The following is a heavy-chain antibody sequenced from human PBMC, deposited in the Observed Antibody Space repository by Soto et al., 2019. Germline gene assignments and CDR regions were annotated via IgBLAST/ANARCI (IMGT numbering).Heavy chain of an antibody. J-gene: IGHJ6*02. D-gene: IGHD6-13*01. Sequence: QVQLVQSGAEVKKPGASVKVSCKASGYTFTSYGISWVRQAPGQGLEWMGWISAYNGNTNYAQKLQGRVTMTTDTSTSTAYMELRSLRSDDTAVYYCARDPNSSCWPILYYYYYGMDVWGQGTTVTVSS. CDR2: ISAYNGNT. CDR3: ARDPNSSCWPILYYYYYGMDV. CDR1: GYTFTSYG. V-gene: IGHV1-18*04.